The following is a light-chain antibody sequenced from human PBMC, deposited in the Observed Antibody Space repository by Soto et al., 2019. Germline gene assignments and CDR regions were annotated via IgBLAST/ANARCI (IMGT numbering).Light chain of an antibody. CDR2: DAS. Sequence: EIVLTQSPATLSLSPGERATLTCRASQSVSNFLAWYQHKPGQAPRLLIYDASIRAAGVPARFSGSGSGTEFTLTISSLQTEDFAVYYCQQRSNGLTFGGGTKVDIK. V-gene: IGKV3-11*01. J-gene: IGKJ4*01. CDR1: QSVSNF. CDR3: QQRSNGLT.